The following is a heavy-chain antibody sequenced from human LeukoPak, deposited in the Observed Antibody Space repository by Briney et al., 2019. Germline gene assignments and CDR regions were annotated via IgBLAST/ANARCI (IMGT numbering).Heavy chain of an antibody. CDR1: GYTFTGYY. J-gene: IGHJ6*02. CDR2: INPNSGGT. CDR3: ASSYFSSNWSHYYGMDV. V-gene: IGHV1-2*04. Sequence: AASVKVSCKASGYTFTGYYMHWVRQAPGQGLEWMGWINPNSGGTNYAQKFQGWVTMTRDTSISTAYMELSRLRSDDTAVYYCASSYFSSNWSHYYGMDVWGQGTTVTVSS. D-gene: IGHD6-13*01.